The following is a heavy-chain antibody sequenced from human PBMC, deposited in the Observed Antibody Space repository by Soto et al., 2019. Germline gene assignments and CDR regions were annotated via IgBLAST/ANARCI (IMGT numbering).Heavy chain of an antibody. Sequence: QVQLQESGPGLVKPSQTLSLTCSVSGGSISRGGYYWSGIRQHPGKGLELIGYIYYSGSTYYNPSLKSRSSISIDTSKNQFSLRLSSVTAADTAVYYCATLGNYPLYWFDPWGQGTLVTVSS. V-gene: IGHV4-31*03. CDR3: ATLGNYPLYWFDP. CDR1: GGSISRGGYY. D-gene: IGHD7-27*01. CDR2: IYYSGST. J-gene: IGHJ5*02.